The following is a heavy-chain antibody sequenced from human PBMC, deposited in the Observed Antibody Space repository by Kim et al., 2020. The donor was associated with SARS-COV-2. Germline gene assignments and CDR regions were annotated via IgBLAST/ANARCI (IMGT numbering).Heavy chain of an antibody. CDR3: ARKGPAAADWFDP. CDR2: ISSSSSTI. D-gene: IGHD6-13*01. V-gene: IGHV3-48*02. CDR1: GFTFSSYS. J-gene: IGHJ5*02. Sequence: GGSLRLSCAASGFTFSSYSMNWVRQAPGKGLEWVSYISSSSSTIYYADSVKGRFTISRDNAKNSLYLQMNSLRDVDTAVYYCARKGPAAADWFDPWGQGT.